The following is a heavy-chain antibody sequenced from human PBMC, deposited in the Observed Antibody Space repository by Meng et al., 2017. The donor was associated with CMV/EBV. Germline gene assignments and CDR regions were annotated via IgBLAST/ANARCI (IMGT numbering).Heavy chain of an antibody. Sequence: GESLKISCAASGFTFSDYYMSWIRQAPGKGLEWVSYISSSGSTIYYADSVKGRFTISRDNAKNSLYLQMNSLRAEDTAVYYCARVHIVVVPAAIDGSSFSYYGMDVWGQGTTVTVSS. D-gene: IGHD2-2*01. J-gene: IGHJ6*02. V-gene: IGHV3-11*04. CDR3: ARVHIVVVPAAIDGSSFSYYGMDV. CDR2: ISSSGSTI. CDR1: GFTFSDYY.